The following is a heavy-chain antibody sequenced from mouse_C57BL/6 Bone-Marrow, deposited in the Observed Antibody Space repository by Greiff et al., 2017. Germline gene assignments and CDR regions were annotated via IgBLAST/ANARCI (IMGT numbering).Heavy chain of an antibody. CDR2: IDPSDSYT. CDR3: ARPASYGYDEGGFDY. J-gene: IGHJ2*01. Sequence: QVQLQQPGAELVKPGASVKLSCKASGYTFTSYWMQWVKQRPGQGLEWIGEIDPSDSYTNSNQRFKGKATLTVDTSSSTAYMQLSSLTYEDSAVYYCARPASYGYDEGGFDYWGQGTTLTVSS. CDR1: GYTFTSYW. V-gene: IGHV1-50*01. D-gene: IGHD2-2*01.